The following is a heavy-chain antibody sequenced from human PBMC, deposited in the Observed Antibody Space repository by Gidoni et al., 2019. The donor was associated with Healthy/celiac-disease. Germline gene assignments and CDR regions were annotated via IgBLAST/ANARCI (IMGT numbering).Heavy chain of an antibody. CDR1: GGHFSSYA. V-gene: IGHV1-69*01. J-gene: IGHJ6*02. Sequence: QVQRGQSGAEVKKPGSSVKVSCKASGGHFSSYAISWVRQATGQGLEWLGGIIPIFGTANYAQTFQGRVTITADESTSTAYMELSSLRSEDTAVYYCARRGYTIGMDYGMDVWGQGTTVTVSS. CDR2: IIPIFGTA. CDR3: ARRGYTIGMDYGMDV. D-gene: IGHD5-18*01.